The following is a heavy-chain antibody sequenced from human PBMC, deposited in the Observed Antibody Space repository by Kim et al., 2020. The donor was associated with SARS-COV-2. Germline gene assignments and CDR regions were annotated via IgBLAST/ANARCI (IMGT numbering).Heavy chain of an antibody. D-gene: IGHD2-2*01. CDR2: ISSNGGST. V-gene: IGHV3-64D*06. Sequence: GGSLRLSCSASGFTFSSYAMHWVRQAPGKGLEYVSAISSNGGSTYYADSVKGRFTISRDNSKNTLYLQMSSLRAEDTAVYYCTSYCSSTSCYGEGDFDDYWGQGTLVTVSS. CDR3: TSYCSSTSCYGEGDFDDY. J-gene: IGHJ4*02. CDR1: GFTFSSYA.